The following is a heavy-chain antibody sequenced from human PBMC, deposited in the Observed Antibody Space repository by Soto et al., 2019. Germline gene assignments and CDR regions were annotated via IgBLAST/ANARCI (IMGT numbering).Heavy chain of an antibody. CDR3: AVPTGYSSGWSSYYYGMDV. CDR2: ISSSGSTI. V-gene: IGHV3-11*01. CDR1: GFTFSDYY. D-gene: IGHD6-19*01. J-gene: IGHJ6*02. Sequence: VGSLRLSCAASGFTFSDYYMSWIRQAPGKGLEWVSYISSSGSTIYYADSVKGRFTISRDNAKNSLYLQMNSLRAEDTAVYYCAVPTGYSSGWSSYYYGMDVWGQGTTVTVSS.